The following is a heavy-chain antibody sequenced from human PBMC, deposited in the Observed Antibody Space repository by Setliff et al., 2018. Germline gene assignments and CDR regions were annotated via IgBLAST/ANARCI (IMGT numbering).Heavy chain of an antibody. J-gene: IGHJ4*02. CDR2: INPNSGGT. Sequence: ASVKVSCKASGYIFTSYGISWVRQAPGQGLEWMGWINPNSGGTNYAQKFQGWVNMTRDTSISTAYMALSRLRSDDTAVYYCASEREWVFHYDSSGPFDYWGQGTLVTVSS. CDR3: ASEREWVFHYDSSGPFDY. CDR1: GYIFTSYG. V-gene: IGHV1-2*04. D-gene: IGHD3-22*01.